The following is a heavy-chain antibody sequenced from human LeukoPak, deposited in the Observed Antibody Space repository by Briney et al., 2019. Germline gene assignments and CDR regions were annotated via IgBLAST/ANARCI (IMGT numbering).Heavy chain of an antibody. CDR2: ISGRSSST. CDR1: GFTFTNYA. Sequence: GGSLRLSCAVSGFTFTNYAMSWVRQAPGKGLEWVSTISGRSSSTYYADSVKGRFTISRDNSKNTLYLQMNSLRAEDTAVYYCVSSTDYGDYWFDPWGQGTLVTVSS. CDR3: VSSTDYGDYWFDP. J-gene: IGHJ5*02. D-gene: IGHD4-17*01. V-gene: IGHV3-23*01.